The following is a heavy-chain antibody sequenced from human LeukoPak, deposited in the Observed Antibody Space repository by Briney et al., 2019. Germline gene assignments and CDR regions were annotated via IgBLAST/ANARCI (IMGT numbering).Heavy chain of an antibody. D-gene: IGHD1-26*01. J-gene: IGHJ4*02. Sequence: SETLSLTCTVSGGSISTYYWSWIRQPPGKGLEWIGYIYYSGSTTYNPSLKSRVTISVDTSKNHFSLRLTSVTAADTAMYYCARDRGEGRERPFDYWGRGTLVTVSS. CDR1: GGSISTYY. CDR2: IYYSGST. V-gene: IGHV4-59*01. CDR3: ARDRGEGRERPFDY.